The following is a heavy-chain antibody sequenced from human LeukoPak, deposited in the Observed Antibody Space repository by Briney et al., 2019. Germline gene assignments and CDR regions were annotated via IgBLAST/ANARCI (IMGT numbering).Heavy chain of an antibody. Sequence: TLSLTCTVSGGSISSYYWSWIRQPPGKALEWLARIDWDDDKYYSTSLKTRLTISKDTSKNQVVLTMTNMDPVDTATYYCARIPYRGGYLDYWGQGTLVTVSS. V-gene: IGHV2-70*11. J-gene: IGHJ4*02. CDR2: IDWDDDK. CDR3: ARIPYRGGYLDY. CDR1: GGSISSYYW. D-gene: IGHD2-15*01.